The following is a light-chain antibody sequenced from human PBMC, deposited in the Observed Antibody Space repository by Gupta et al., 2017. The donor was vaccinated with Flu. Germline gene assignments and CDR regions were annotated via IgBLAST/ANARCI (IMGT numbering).Light chain of an antibody. CDR3: CSYTRTTASIIAWV. CDR2: EVA. V-gene: IGLV2-14*01. CDR1: SRDIGDYDR. J-gene: IGLJ3*02. Sequence: QSALTQPASVSGSPGQTITISCTGTSRDIGDYDRASWYQQHPGKAPKLIIYEVAYRPSGVSNRFSGSKSGNTAALTISGLQADDEADYYCCSYTRTTASIIAWVFGGGTKVTVL.